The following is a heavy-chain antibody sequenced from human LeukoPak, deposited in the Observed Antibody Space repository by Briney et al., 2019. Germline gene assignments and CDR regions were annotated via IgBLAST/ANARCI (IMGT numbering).Heavy chain of an antibody. CDR2: IYPGDSDT. CDR1: GYSFTSYW. V-gene: IGHV5-51*01. Sequence: GESLKISCKGSGYSFTSYWIGWVRQMPGKGLEWMGMIYPGDSDTRYSPSFQGQVTISADKSISTAYLQWSSLKASDTAMYYCARSYDSSGYPTYAFDIWGQGTMVTVSS. CDR3: ARSYDSSGYPTYAFDI. D-gene: IGHD3-22*01. J-gene: IGHJ3*02.